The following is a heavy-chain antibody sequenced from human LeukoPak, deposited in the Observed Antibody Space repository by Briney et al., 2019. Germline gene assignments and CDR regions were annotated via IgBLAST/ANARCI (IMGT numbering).Heavy chain of an antibody. D-gene: IGHD1-14*01. CDR2: IKQDGSEK. J-gene: IGHJ4*02. CDR3: ASGPTGYFAY. CDR1: GFTFSSYW. Sequence: GGSLRLSCAASGFTFSSYWMSWVRQAPGKGLEWVANIKQDGSEKYYVDSVKGRFTISRDNAKNSLYLQMNSLRAEDRAVYYWASGPTGYFAYGGQGTLVTVSS. V-gene: IGHV3-7*01.